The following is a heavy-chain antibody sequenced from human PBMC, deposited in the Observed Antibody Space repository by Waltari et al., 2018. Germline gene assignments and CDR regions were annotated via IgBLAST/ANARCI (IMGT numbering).Heavy chain of an antibody. J-gene: IGHJ5*02. V-gene: IGHV7-4-1*02. CDR3: ARDARVAVAGSGGWFDP. Sequence: QVQLVQSGSELKKPGASVKVSCKASGYTFTSYAMNWVRQAPGQGLEWMGWINTNTGNPTYAQGFTGRFVFSVDTSVSTAYLQSSSLKAEDTAVYYCARDARVAVAGSGGWFDPWGQGTLVTVSS. CDR1: GYTFTSYA. CDR2: INTNTGNP. D-gene: IGHD6-19*01.